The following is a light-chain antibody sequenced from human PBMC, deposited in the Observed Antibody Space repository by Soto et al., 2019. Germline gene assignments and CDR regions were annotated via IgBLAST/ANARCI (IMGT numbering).Light chain of an antibody. V-gene: IGLV7-43*01. CDR2: STN. J-gene: IGLJ3*02. CDR3: LLHNGTSPPV. CDR1: TGPVTNAYY. Sequence: QTVVTQEPSLTVSPGGTVTLTCASSTGPVTNAYYPNWFQQKPGHAPRTLIYSTNNRHSWTPARFSGSLLGGKAALTLSGVQPEDEAEYYCLLHNGTSPPVFGGGTKLTVL.